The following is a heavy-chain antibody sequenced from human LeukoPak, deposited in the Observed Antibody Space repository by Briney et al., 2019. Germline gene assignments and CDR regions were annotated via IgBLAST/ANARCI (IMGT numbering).Heavy chain of an antibody. V-gene: IGHV4-34*01. Sequence: PSETLSLTCAVSGGYFSGYYWSWIRQPPGKGLEWIGQINHGESTNYNPSLKSRATLSVDTSKNQFSLKLTSVTAADTAVYYCARGRTYYYDTSGYYPSIYYGVDVWGQGTTVIVSS. CDR3: ARGRTYYYDTSGYYPSIYYGVDV. CDR1: GGYFSGYY. J-gene: IGHJ6*02. CDR2: INHGEST. D-gene: IGHD3-22*01.